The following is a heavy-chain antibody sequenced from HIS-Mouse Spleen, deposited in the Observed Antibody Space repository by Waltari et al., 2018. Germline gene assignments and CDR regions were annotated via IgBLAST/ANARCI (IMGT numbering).Heavy chain of an antibody. Sequence: QVQLQQLGAGLLKPSETLSLTCAVYGGSFSGYYWSWIRQPPGKGLEWIGEINHSGSTNYNPSLKSRVTISVDTSKNQFSLKLGSVTAADTAVYYCARGRDSGSYYFDYWGQGTLVTVSS. J-gene: IGHJ4*02. CDR1: GGSFSGYY. CDR3: ARGRDSGSYYFDY. V-gene: IGHV4-34*01. D-gene: IGHD1-26*01. CDR2: INHSGST.